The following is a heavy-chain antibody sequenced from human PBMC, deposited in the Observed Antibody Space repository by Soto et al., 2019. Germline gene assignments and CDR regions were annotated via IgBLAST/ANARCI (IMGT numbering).Heavy chain of an antibody. CDR2: ISFDGATK. J-gene: IGHJ6*02. Sequence: QEQLVESGGGVVQPGRPLRLSCAASEFTFSPYPMHWVRQAPGKGLEWVAVISFDGATKYYADSVKGRFAISRDNSMNTLYLQMNSLRTEDTAVYYCAKDQSASSNSYHAMDVWDPGTTVTVSS. CDR3: AKDQSASSNSYHAMDV. V-gene: IGHV3-30*09. CDR1: EFTFSPYP. D-gene: IGHD6-6*01.